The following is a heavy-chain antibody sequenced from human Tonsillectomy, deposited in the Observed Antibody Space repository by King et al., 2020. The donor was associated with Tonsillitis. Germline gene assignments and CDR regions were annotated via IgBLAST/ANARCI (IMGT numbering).Heavy chain of an antibody. Sequence: VQLQESGPGLVKPSETLSLTCTVSGGSISSYYWSWIRQPPGKGLEWIGYIYYSGSTNYNPSLKRRVTISVDTSKNQFSLKLSSVTAADTAVYYCARGGYYYDSSGYYRSYYYYGMDVWGQGTTVTVSS. CDR1: GGSISSYY. J-gene: IGHJ6*02. V-gene: IGHV4-59*01. D-gene: IGHD3-22*01. CDR2: IYYSGST. CDR3: ARGGYYYDSSGYYRSYYYYGMDV.